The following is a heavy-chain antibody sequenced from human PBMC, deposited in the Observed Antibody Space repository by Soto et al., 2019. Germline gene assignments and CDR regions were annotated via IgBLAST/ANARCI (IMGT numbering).Heavy chain of an antibody. Sequence: GGSLRLSCAASGFTFSSYSMNWVRQAPGKGLEWVSSISSSSSYIYYADSVKGRFTISRDNAKNSLYLQMNSLRAEDTAVYYCARDGVVTGNYYYYGMDVWGQGTKVTVSS. CDR3: ARDGVVTGNYYYYGMDV. D-gene: IGHD2-21*02. V-gene: IGHV3-21*01. J-gene: IGHJ6*02. CDR1: GFTFSSYS. CDR2: ISSSSSYI.